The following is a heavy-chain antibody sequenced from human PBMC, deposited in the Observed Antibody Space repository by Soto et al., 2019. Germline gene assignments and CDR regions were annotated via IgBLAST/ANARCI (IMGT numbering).Heavy chain of an antibody. CDR3: ARAISGYVT. CDR2: INTGNGNT. CDR1: GITSTTYA. D-gene: IGHD5-12*01. V-gene: IGHV1-3*04. J-gene: IGHJ5*02. Sequence: QVQLVQSGAEVKKPGASVKVSCKASGITSTTYAIHWVRQAPGHGLEWMGWINTGNGNTRYSQRFLGRVSLTTDTSTSTASMVLSSLTSEDTAVYYCARAISGYVTWGQGTLITVSS.